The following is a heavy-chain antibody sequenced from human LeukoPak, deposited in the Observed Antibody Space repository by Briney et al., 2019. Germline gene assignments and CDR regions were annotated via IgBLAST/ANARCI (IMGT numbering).Heavy chain of an antibody. J-gene: IGHJ4*02. V-gene: IGHV3-21*01. CDR3: AKEVAAAVNY. D-gene: IGHD6-13*01. CDR1: GLTFSSYS. Sequence: GGSLRLSCAASGLTFSSYSMNWVRQAPGKGLEWVSSISRNSNYIYYADSVKGRFTISRDNAKNSLYLQMSSLRAEDTAVYYCAKEVAAAVNYWGRGTQVTVSS. CDR2: ISRNSNYI.